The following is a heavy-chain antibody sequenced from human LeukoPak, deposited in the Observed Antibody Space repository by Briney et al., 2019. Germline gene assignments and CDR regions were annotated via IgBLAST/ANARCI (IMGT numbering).Heavy chain of an antibody. CDR1: GGSFSGYY. Sequence: SETLSLTCAVYGGSFSGYYWSWIRQPPGKGLEWIGEINHSGSTNYNPSLKSRVTMSVDRSKNQFSLNLNSVTAADTAVYYCARDLGYDDYWGQGTLVTVSS. CDR2: INHSGST. D-gene: IGHD1-1*01. CDR3: ARDLGYDDY. V-gene: IGHV4-34*01. J-gene: IGHJ4*02.